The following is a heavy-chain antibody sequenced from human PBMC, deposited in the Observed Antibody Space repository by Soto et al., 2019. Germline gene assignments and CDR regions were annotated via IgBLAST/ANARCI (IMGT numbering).Heavy chain of an antibody. Sequence: QVQLQESGPGLVKPSETLSLTCTVSGGSISSYYWSWIRQPPGKGLEWIGYIYYSGSTNYNPSLKSRVTISVDTSKNQFSLKLSSVTAADTAVYYCARDTYYYDSSGYSGAFDIWGQGTMVTVSS. V-gene: IGHV4-59*01. J-gene: IGHJ3*02. D-gene: IGHD3-22*01. CDR3: ARDTYYYDSSGYSGAFDI. CDR2: IYYSGST. CDR1: GGSISSYY.